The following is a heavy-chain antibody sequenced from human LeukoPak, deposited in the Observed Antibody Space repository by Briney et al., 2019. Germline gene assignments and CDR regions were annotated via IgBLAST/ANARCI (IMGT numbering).Heavy chain of an antibody. V-gene: IGHV1-69*04. CDR1: GGTFSSYA. CDR2: IIPILGIA. D-gene: IGHD2-21*02. J-gene: IGHJ3*02. Sequence: SVKVSCKASGGTFSSYAISWVRQAPGQGLEWMGRIIPILGIANYAQKFQGRVTITADKSTSTAYMELSSLRSEDTAVYYCAPLVLLFPRGAFDIWGQGTMVTVSS. CDR3: APLVLLFPRGAFDI.